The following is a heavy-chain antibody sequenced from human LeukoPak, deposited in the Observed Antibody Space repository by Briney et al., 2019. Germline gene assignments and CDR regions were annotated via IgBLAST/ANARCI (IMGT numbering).Heavy chain of an antibody. Sequence: SETLSLTCTVSGESISGFYWTWIRQPPGKGLEWIGYIYYSGSTNYNPSLKSRVTISVDTSKNQFSLKLSSVTAADTAVYYCARGVVTAPQTFDYWGQGTLVTVSS. V-gene: IGHV4-59*01. CDR1: GESISGFY. D-gene: IGHD2-21*02. CDR3: ARGVVTAPQTFDY. CDR2: IYYSGST. J-gene: IGHJ4*02.